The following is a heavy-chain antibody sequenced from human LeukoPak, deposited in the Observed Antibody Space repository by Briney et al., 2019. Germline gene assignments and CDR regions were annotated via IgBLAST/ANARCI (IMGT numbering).Heavy chain of an antibody. Sequence: GGSLRLSCAASGFTFSSYAMSWVRQAPGKGLERVSAISGSGGSTYYADSVKGRFTISRDNSKNTLYLQMNSLRAEDTAVYYCAKRRTVNSAFDYWGQGTLVTVSS. CDR2: ISGSGGST. J-gene: IGHJ4*02. V-gene: IGHV3-23*01. CDR1: GFTFSSYA. D-gene: IGHD4-17*01. CDR3: AKRRTVNSAFDY.